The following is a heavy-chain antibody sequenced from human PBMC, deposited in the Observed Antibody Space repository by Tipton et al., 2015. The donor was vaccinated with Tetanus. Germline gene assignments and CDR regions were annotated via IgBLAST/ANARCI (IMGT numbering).Heavy chain of an antibody. J-gene: IGHJ5*02. Sequence: SLRLSCAGSGFTFKAYAMHWVRQGPGKGLEWVSGISWNSGFIGYADSVKGRFTISRDNAKNLLYLQMNSLRPEDTAFYYCAKDISGDWFDPWGQGTLVTVSS. V-gene: IGHV3-9*01. CDR3: AKDISGDWFDP. CDR1: GFTFKAYA. D-gene: IGHD7-27*01. CDR2: ISWNSGFI.